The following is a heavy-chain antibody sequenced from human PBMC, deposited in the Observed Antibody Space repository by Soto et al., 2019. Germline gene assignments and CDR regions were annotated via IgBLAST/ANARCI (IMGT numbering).Heavy chain of an antibody. Sequence: PGGSLRLSCAVSGLTVSSNYMSWVRQAPGKGLEWVSIIYSAGSTYYADSVKGRFTISRDNSKNTVHLQMNSLRAEDTAVYYCARVFTDTAKVFDYWGQGTLVTVSS. V-gene: IGHV3-53*01. J-gene: IGHJ4*02. CDR2: IYSAGST. D-gene: IGHD5-18*01. CDR1: GLTVSSNY. CDR3: ARVFTDTAKVFDY.